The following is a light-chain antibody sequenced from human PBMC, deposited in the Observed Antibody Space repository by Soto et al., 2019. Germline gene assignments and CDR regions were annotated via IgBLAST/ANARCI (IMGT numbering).Light chain of an antibody. CDR3: SSYTSSSTCYG. J-gene: IGLJ1*01. CDR1: SSDVGGYNY. V-gene: IGLV2-14*01. CDR2: EVS. Sequence: QSALTQPASVSGSPGQSITISCTGTSSDVGGYNYVSWYQPHPGKAPKLMIYEVSNRPSGVSNRFSGSKSGNTASLTISGRQAEDEADYYCSSYTSSSTCYGFGTGTKLTVL.